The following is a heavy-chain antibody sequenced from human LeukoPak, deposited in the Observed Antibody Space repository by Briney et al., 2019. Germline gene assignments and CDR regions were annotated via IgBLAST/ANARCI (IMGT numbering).Heavy chain of an antibody. Sequence: AASVKVSCKASGYTFTSYYMHWVRQAPGQGLEWMGWINPNSGGTNYAQKFQGRVTMTRDTSISTAYMELSRLRSDDTAVYYCASYNPYDFWSGYHPEAFDIWGQGTMVTVSS. CDR1: GYTFTSYY. J-gene: IGHJ3*02. CDR2: INPNSGGT. CDR3: ASYNPYDFWSGYHPEAFDI. V-gene: IGHV1-2*02. D-gene: IGHD3-3*01.